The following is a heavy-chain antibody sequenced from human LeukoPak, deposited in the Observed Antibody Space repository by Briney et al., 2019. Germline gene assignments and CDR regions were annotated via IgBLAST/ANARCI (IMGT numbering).Heavy chain of an antibody. J-gene: IGHJ4*02. CDR2: ITSSSITI. CDR1: GFTFSSYS. D-gene: IGHD4-17*01. V-gene: IGHV3-48*02. CDR3: ARDSPYGDYPFDY. Sequence: GGCLRLSCAASGFTFSSYSMNWVRQAPGKGLEWVSYITSSSITIYYADSVKGRFTISRDNAKNSLYLQMNSLRDEDTAVYYCARDSPYGDYPFDYWGQGTLVTVSS.